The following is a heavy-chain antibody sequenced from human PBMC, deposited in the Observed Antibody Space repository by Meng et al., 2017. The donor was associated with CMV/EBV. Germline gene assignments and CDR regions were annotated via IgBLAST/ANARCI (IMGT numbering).Heavy chain of an antibody. CDR2: ISYDGSNK. D-gene: IGHD3-3*01. J-gene: IGHJ4*02. V-gene: IGHV3-30-3*01. CDR3: ARAEVGVVLAPGDY. Sequence: QGQLGGSGGGWVQPGRSLRLSCAASGFTFSSYAMHWVRQAPGKGLEWVAVISYDGSNKYYADSVKGRFTISRDNSKNTLYLQMNSLRAEDTAVYYCARAEVGVVLAPGDYWGQGTLVTVSS. CDR1: GFTFSSYA.